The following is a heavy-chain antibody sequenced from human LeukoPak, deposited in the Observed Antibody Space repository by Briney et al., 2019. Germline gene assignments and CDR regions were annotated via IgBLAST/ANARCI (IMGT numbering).Heavy chain of an antibody. CDR2: INPNSGDT. V-gene: IGHV1-2*02. CDR1: GYTFTGYY. J-gene: IGHJ5*02. CDR3: ARDLTAAAGSSGPNWFDP. D-gene: IGHD6-13*01. Sequence: ASVKVSCKASGYTFTGYYMHWVRQAPGQGLEWMGWINPNSGDTNYAQKFQGRVTMTRDTSISTAYMELSRLRSDDTAVYYCARDLTAAAGSSGPNWFDPWGQGTLVTVSS.